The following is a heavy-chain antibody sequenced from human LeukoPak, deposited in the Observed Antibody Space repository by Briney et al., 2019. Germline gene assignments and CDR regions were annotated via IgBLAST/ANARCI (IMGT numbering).Heavy chain of an antibody. CDR2: MNPNSGNT. J-gene: IGHJ4*02. V-gene: IGHV1-8*01. CDR3: ARDSGYYDSSGSFDY. CDR1: GNTFTSYE. D-gene: IGHD3-22*01. Sequence: ASVKVSCKASGNTFTSYEINWVRQATGQGLEWMGWMNPNSGNTGYAQKFQGRVTMTRGMSTSTVYMELSSLRSEDTAVYYCARDSGYYDSSGSFDYWGQGTLVTVSS.